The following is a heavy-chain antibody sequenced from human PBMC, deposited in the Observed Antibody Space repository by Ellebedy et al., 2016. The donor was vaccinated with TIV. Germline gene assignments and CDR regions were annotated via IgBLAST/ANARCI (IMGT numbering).Heavy chain of an antibody. J-gene: IGHJ4*02. CDR2: IYYSGST. D-gene: IGHD4-17*01. Sequence: MPSETLSLTCTVSGGPISSSSYYWGWIRQPPGKGLEWIGSIYYSGSTYYNPSLKSRVTISVDTSKNQFSLKLSSVTAADTAVYYCAREPALTVTTLTGADYWGQGTLVTVSS. V-gene: IGHV4-39*01. CDR1: GGPISSSSYY. CDR3: AREPALTVTTLTGADY.